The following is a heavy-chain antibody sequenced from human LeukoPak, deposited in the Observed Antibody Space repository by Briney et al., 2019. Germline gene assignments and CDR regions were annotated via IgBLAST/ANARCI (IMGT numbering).Heavy chain of an antibody. Sequence: VASVTVSFMPSGYTFTKYDINWVRPATGQRLEWMGWMNPTTGHTAYAPKFQGRVTMTRDTSTSTVYMKLSSLRSEDTAVYYCARDRVGETISLMTTVTTEFDPWGQGTLVTVSS. J-gene: IGHJ5*02. D-gene: IGHD4-17*01. CDR1: GYTFTKYD. CDR3: ARDRVGETISLMTTVTTEFDP. CDR2: MNPTTGHT. V-gene: IGHV1-8*01.